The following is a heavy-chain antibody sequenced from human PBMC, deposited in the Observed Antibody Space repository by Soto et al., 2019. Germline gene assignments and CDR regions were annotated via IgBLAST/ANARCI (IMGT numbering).Heavy chain of an antibody. CDR1: WVSVSSNIGA. V-gene: IGHV6-1*01. J-gene: IGHJ6*02. CDR2: TYYRSKWNT. Sequence: PTQPLSLTGAISWVSVSSNIGACNWIRQSPSRGLEWLGRTYYRSKWNTDSAVSMKNRITITPDTSKNLFSLQLDSVTPEDTAVYYCARQTLATLALYGLDVCGQGTTVTVSS. CDR3: ARQTLATLALYGLDV. D-gene: IGHD6-6*01.